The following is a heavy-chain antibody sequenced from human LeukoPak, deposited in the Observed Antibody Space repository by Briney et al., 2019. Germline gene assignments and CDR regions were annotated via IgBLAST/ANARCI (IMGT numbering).Heavy chain of an antibody. CDR1: RFTFSSYA. Sequence: GGSLRLSCAASRFTFSSYAMHWVRQAPGKGLESVAVISYDGSNKYYADSVKGRFTISRDNSKNTLYLQMNSLRAEDTAVYYCARDQRTYYYDSSGFPFNYWGQGTLVTVSS. V-gene: IGHV3-30-3*01. J-gene: IGHJ4*02. D-gene: IGHD3-22*01. CDR3: ARDQRTYYYDSSGFPFNY. CDR2: ISYDGSNK.